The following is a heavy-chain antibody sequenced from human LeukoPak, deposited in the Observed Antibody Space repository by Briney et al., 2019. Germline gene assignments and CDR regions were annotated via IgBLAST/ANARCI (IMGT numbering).Heavy chain of an antibody. D-gene: IGHD4-17*01. J-gene: IGHJ4*02. Sequence: SETLSLTCTVSGGSISSYYWSWIRQPPGKGLEWIGYIYYSGRTNYNPSLKSRVTISVDTSKNQFSLKLSSVTAADTAVYYCARLDYGGHYFDYWGQGTLVTVSS. CDR2: IYYSGRT. V-gene: IGHV4-59*08. CDR1: GGSISSYY. CDR3: ARLDYGGHYFDY.